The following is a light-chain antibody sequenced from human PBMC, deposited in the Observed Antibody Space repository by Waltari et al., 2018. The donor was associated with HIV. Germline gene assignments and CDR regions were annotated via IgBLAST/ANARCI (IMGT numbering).Light chain of an antibody. CDR1: QSISDK. J-gene: IGKJ1*01. V-gene: IGKV3-15*01. Sequence: EIVMTQSPASLSVSPGETATLSCRSSQSISDKLAWYKQKPGQGPIALIYGATSRATEGPPTLSGSGAGTDFTLTISDLQSEDSSIYYCQQYSKWPPTFGRGTKVEI. CDR3: QQYSKWPPT. CDR2: GAT.